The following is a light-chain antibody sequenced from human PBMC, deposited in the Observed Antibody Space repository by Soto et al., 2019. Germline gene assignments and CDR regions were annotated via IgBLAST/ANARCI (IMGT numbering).Light chain of an antibody. J-gene: IGKJ3*01. V-gene: IGKV3-20*01. CDR2: AAS. CDR3: QQFGSSPGFT. CDR1: QSINNRY. Sequence: EIVLTQSPGTLSLSPGERATLSCRASQSINNRYLAWYQQKPGQAPRLLIYAASSRTTGIPDRFSGSGSGTDITIPISRLEPENFEVYYCQQFGSSPGFTFGPGTKVDIK.